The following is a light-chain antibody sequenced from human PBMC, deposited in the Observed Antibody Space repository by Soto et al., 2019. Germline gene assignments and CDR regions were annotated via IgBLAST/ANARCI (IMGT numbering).Light chain of an antibody. V-gene: IGLV2-8*01. CDR3: SSYAGSSNYV. Sequence: QSVLTQPLSASGSPGQSVTISCTGTSSDVGGYNYVSWYQHHPGKAPKLMIYEVSKRPSGVPDRFSGSKSGNTASLTVSGLQAEDEADYYCSSYAGSSNYVFGTGTQLTVL. CDR2: EVS. CDR1: SSDVGGYNY. J-gene: IGLJ1*01.